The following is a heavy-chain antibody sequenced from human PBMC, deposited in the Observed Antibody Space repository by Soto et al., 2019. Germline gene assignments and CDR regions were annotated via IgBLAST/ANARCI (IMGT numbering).Heavy chain of an antibody. D-gene: IGHD6-13*01. CDR1: GYTFTSYY. CDR2: INPSGGST. Sequence: ASVKVSCKASGYTFTSYYMHWVRQAPGQGLEWMGIINPSGGSTSYAQKFQGRVTMTRDTSTSTVYMELSSLRSEDTAVYYCARDRAAAVGNYYYGMDVWGQGTTVTVSS. J-gene: IGHJ6*02. V-gene: IGHV1-46*01. CDR3: ARDRAAAVGNYYYGMDV.